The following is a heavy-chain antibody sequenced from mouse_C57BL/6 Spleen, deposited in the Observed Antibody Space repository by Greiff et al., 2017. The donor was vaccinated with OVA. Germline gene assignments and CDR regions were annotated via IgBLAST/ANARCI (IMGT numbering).Heavy chain of an antibody. J-gene: IGHJ2*01. V-gene: IGHV1-76*01. D-gene: IGHD2-13*01. CDR2: IYPGSGNT. CDR1: GYTFTDYY. CDR3: ARLGGDYEGYFDY. Sequence: QVQLQQSGAELVRPGASVKLSCTASGYTFTDYYINWVKQRPGQGLEWIARIYPGSGNTYYNEKFKGKATLTADKSSSTAYMQLSSLTSEDSAVYFCARLGGDYEGYFDYWGQGTTLTVSS.